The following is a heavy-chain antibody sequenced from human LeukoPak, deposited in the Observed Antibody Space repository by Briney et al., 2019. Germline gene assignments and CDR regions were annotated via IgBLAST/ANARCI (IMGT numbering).Heavy chain of an antibody. CDR1: GFLFSGST. CDR2: ISSSSGTI. D-gene: IGHD3-16*01. Sequence: PGGSLRLSCVASGFLFSGSTMNWVRQASGKGLEWISYISSSSGTIYYADSVKGRFTISRDNAKNSLFLQMNGLRDEDTAVYYCARGIRYADYWGQGTLVTVSS. CDR3: ARGIRYADY. V-gene: IGHV3-48*02. J-gene: IGHJ4*02.